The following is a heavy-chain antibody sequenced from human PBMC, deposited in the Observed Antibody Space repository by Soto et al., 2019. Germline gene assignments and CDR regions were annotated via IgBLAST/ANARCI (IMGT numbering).Heavy chain of an antibody. CDR3: ATDLRRRGGSYLSRGSPVDY. Sequence: QVQLVQSGAEVKKPGASVKVSCKVSGYTLTELSMHWVRQAPGKGLEWMGGFDPEDGETIYAQKFQGRVTMTEDTSTDTAYMELSSLRSEDTAVYYCATDLRRRGGSYLSRGSPVDYWGQGTLVTVSS. CDR1: GYTLTELS. D-gene: IGHD1-26*01. CDR2: FDPEDGET. J-gene: IGHJ4*02. V-gene: IGHV1-24*01.